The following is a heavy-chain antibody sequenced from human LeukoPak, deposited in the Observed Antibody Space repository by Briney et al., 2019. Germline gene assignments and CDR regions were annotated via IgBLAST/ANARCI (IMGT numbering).Heavy chain of an antibody. D-gene: IGHD2-2*01. J-gene: IGHJ6*03. CDR1: GYTFTSYG. CDR2: ISAYNGNT. CDR3: ARDKPPDDCSSTSCYGYYYMDV. Sequence: ASVKVSCKASGYTFTSYGISWVRQAPGQGLEWMGWISAYNGNTNCVQKLQGRVTMPTDTSTSTAYMELRSLRSDDTAVYYCARDKPPDDCSSTSCYGYYYMDVWGKGTTVTISS. V-gene: IGHV1-18*01.